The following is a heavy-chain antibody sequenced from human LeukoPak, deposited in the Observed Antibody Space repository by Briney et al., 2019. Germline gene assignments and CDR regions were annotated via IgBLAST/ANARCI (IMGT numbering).Heavy chain of an antibody. CDR2: ISWDGGST. CDR3: ARVGGVALGAFDI. V-gene: IGHV3-43*01. CDR1: GFTLDYYT. D-gene: IGHD3-16*01. J-gene: IGHJ3*02. Sequence: PGGSLRLSCAASGFTLDYYTMHLVRHAPGEGLEWVSLISWDGGSTYYADSVKGRFTISRDNAKNSLYLQMSSLRAEDMAVYYCARVGGVALGAFDIWGQGPMVTVSS.